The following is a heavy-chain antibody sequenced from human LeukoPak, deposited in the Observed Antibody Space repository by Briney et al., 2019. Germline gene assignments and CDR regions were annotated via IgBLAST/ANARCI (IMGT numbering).Heavy chain of an antibody. CDR2: IYHSGST. J-gene: IGHJ5*02. CDR1: GYSISSGYY. D-gene: IGHD3-9*01. CDR3: ARSINWFDP. Sequence: SETLSLTCTVSGYSISSGYYRGWIRQPPGKGLEWIGSIYHSGSTYYNPSLKGRVTISVDTSKNQFSLKLSSVTAADTAVYYCARSINWFDPWGQGTLVTVSS. V-gene: IGHV4-38-2*02.